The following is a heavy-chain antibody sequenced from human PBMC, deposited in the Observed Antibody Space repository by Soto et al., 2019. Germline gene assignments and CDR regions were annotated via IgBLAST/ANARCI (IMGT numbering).Heavy chain of an antibody. D-gene: IGHD3-16*02. CDR2: IYYSGST. CDR3: ARTHYIWGSYPSRGGAFDI. J-gene: IGHJ3*02. V-gene: IGHV4-59*08. Sequence: SETLSLTCTVSGGSISGYYWSWIRQPPGKGLEWIGYIYYSGSTNYNPSLKSRVTISVDTSKNQFSLKLSSVTAADTAVYYCARTHYIWGSYPSRGGAFDIWGQGTMVTVS. CDR1: GGSISGYY.